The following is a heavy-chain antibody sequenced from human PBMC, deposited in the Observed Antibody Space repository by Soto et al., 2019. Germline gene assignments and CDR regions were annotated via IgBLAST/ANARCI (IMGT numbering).Heavy chain of an antibody. CDR1: GFTFSSYG. CDR2: MSNDGTSR. D-gene: IGHD4-4*01. J-gene: IGHJ6*02. V-gene: IGHV3-30*18. Sequence: GGSLRLSCAASGFTFSSYGMHWFRQAPGKGLEWVAVMSNDGTSRFYADSVKGRFTISRDNSKNTLYLQMNSLRAEDTAIYYCAKVRVKDYYYYAMDVWGQGTTVTVSS. CDR3: AKVRVKDYYYYAMDV.